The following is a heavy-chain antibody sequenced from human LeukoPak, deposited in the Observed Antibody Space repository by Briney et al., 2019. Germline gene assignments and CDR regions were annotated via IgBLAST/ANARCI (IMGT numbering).Heavy chain of an antibody. CDR2: IGGDGRGK. V-gene: IGHV3-23*01. D-gene: IGHD6-6*01. CDR1: GFTFSDYA. CDR3: ARELAASYMDV. Sequence: GGSLRLSCAASGFTFSDYAVTWVRQAPGEGLEWVSAIGGDGRGKDYADSVKGRFTISRDNAKNSLYLQMNSLRAEDTAVYYCARELAASYMDVWGKGTTVTVSS. J-gene: IGHJ6*03.